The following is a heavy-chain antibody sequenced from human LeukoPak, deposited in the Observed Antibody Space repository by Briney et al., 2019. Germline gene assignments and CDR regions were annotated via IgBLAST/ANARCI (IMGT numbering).Heavy chain of an antibody. V-gene: IGHV3-9*01. CDR3: AKGSEACSSTSCYGIGLLDY. CDR1: GFTFDDYA. Sequence: PGGSLRLSCAASGFTFDDYAMHWVRHAPGKGLEWVSGISWNSGSIGYADSVKGRFTISRDNAKNSLYLQMNSLRAEDTALYYCAKGSEACSSTSCYGIGLLDYWGQGTLVTVSS. J-gene: IGHJ4*02. D-gene: IGHD2-2*01. CDR2: ISWNSGSI.